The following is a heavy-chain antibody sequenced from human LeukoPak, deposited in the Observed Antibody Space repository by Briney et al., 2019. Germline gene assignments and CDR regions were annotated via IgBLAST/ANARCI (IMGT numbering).Heavy chain of an antibody. V-gene: IGHV3-30*03. CDR3: TTKVMRGNLGDDYDD. J-gene: IGHJ4*02. D-gene: IGHD5-12*01. Sequence: GGSLRLSCSVSGVTFRNYGMHWVRQAPGKGLEWVALITSDGIDKLYGASVKGRFTISRDDSKSTLYLQMNSLTAEDTAVYYCTTKVMRGNLGDDYDDWGQGTLVTVSS. CDR2: ITSDGIDK. CDR1: GVTFRNYG.